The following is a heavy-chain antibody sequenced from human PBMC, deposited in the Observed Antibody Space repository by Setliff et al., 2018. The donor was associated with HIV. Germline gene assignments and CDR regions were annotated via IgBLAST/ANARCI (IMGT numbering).Heavy chain of an antibody. V-gene: IGHV4-61*02. D-gene: IGHD3-22*01. Sequence: KTSETLSLTCDVSGASINSGSYFWSWIRQPAGKGLECIGRIYSSGSINYNASLKSRVTMSVDTSKNQVSLQLRSVTAADTAVYYCARGITQHISMIRYFDFWGQGMLVTVSS. CDR1: GASINSGSYF. CDR2: IYSSGSI. J-gene: IGHJ4*02. CDR3: ARGITQHISMIRYFDF.